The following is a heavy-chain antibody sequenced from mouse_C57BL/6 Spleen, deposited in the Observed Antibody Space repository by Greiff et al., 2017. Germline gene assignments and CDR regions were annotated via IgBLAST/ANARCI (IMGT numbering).Heavy chain of an antibody. CDR1: GYTFTSYW. V-gene: IGHV1-64*01. CDR2: IHPNSGST. D-gene: IGHD1-1*01. Sequence: QVQLQQPGAELVKPGASVKLSCKASGYTFTSYWMHWVKQRPGQGLEWIGMIHPNSGSTNYNEKFKSKATLTVDKSSSTAYMQLSSLTSEDSAVYYCARVYGSSPPYCDVWGTGTTVTVSS. CDR3: ARVYGSSPPYCDV. J-gene: IGHJ1*03.